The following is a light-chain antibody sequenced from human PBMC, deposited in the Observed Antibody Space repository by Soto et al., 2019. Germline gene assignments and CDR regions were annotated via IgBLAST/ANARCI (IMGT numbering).Light chain of an antibody. CDR2: DTS. V-gene: IGLV7-46*01. CDR1: TGAVTSGHY. J-gene: IGLJ2*01. Sequence: QAVVTQEPSLTVSPGGTVTLTCGSSTGAVTSGHYPYWFQQKPGQAPRTLIYDTSKKHSWTPARFSGSLLGGKAALTLSGVQPEDEADYYCLLYYGAAVVFGGGTKVTVL. CDR3: LLYYGAAVV.